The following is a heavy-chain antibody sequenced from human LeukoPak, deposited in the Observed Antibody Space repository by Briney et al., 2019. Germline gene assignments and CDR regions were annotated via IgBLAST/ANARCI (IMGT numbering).Heavy chain of an antibody. CDR2: ISYDGSNK. CDR1: GFTFSSYC. CDR3: AKGTSLKQQLVIGFQH. D-gene: IGHD6-13*01. V-gene: IGHV3-30*18. Sequence: GGSLRLSCAASGFTFSSYCMHWVRQAPGKGLEWVAVISYDGSNKYYADSVKGRFTISRDNSKNTLYLQMNSLRAEDTAVYYCAKGTSLKQQLVIGFQHWGQGTLVTVSS. J-gene: IGHJ1*01.